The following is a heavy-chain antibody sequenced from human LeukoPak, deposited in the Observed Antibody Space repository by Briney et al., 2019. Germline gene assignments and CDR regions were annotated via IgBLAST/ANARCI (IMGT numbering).Heavy chain of an antibody. CDR3: ARDYSYYGSGSYYSPNWFDP. CDR1: GFTFSSYS. CDR2: ISSSSSYI. Sequence: GGSLRLSCAASGFTFSSYSMNWVRQAPGKGLEWVSSISSSSSYIYYADSVKGRFTISRDNAKNSLYLQMNSLRAEDTAVYYFARDYSYYGSGSYYSPNWFDPWGQGTLVTVSS. D-gene: IGHD3-10*01. V-gene: IGHV3-21*01. J-gene: IGHJ5*02.